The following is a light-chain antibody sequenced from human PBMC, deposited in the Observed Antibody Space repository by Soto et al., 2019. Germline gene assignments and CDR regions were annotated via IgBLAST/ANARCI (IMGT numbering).Light chain of an antibody. CDR1: QSVSGK. Sequence: EIVMTQSPVTLSVSPGERATLSCRASQSVSGKLAWYQQKPGQAPRLLIYDASTRATGVPARFSGSGSGTDFTLTISSLQSEDFAVYYCQQYSNWRTFGQGTKV. CDR3: QQYSNWRT. CDR2: DAS. J-gene: IGKJ1*01. V-gene: IGKV3-15*01.